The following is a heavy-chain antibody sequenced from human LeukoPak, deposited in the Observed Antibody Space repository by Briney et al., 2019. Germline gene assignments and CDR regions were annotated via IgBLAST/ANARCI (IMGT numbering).Heavy chain of an antibody. CDR3: ARDGSRTTGLDY. Sequence: SETLSLTCTVSDGSISGYFWSWIRQPAGKGLEWIGRIYTSGSTNYNPSLKSRVTMSVDTSKNQLSLKLSSVTAADTAVYYCARDGSRTTGLDYWGQGTLVTVSS. CDR1: DGSISGYF. CDR2: IYTSGST. D-gene: IGHD4-17*01. J-gene: IGHJ4*02. V-gene: IGHV4-4*07.